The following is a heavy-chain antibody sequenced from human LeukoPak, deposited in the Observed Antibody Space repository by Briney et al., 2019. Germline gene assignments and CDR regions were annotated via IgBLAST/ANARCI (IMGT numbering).Heavy chain of an antibody. CDR2: IYYSGST. CDR3: ASMAVARSDAFDI. D-gene: IGHD6-19*01. J-gene: IGHJ3*02. CDR1: GGSISSYY. V-gene: IGHV4-59*08. Sequence: SETLSLTCTVSGGSISSYYWSWIRQPPGKGLEWIGYIYYSGSTNYNPSLKSRVTISVDTSKNQFSLKLSSVTAADTAVYYYASMAVARSDAFDIWGQGTMVTVSS.